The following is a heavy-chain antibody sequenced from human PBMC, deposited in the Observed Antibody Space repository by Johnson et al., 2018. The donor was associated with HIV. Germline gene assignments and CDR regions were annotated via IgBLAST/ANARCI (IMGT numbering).Heavy chain of an antibody. Sequence: QVQLVESGGGVVQPGRSLRLSCVASGFSFSSYGMHWVRQAPGKGLEWVAVIWYDGSSKFSADSVKGRFTISRDNSKNTLYLQMNSLRVEDTAVYLCAKIAAATALKDAFDFWGRGTMVTVSS. V-gene: IGHV3-33*08. D-gene: IGHD6-13*01. CDR2: IWYDGSSK. CDR1: GFSFSSYG. CDR3: AKIAAATALKDAFDF. J-gene: IGHJ3*01.